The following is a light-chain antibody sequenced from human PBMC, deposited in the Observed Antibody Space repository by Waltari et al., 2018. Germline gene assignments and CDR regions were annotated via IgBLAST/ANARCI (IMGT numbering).Light chain of an antibody. CDR3: QQYNSYPWT. Sequence: DIQMTQSPSTLSASVGDRVTITSRASQSISSWLAWYQQKPGKGPKLLIYKACSLGSGVPSRFSGSGSGTEFTLTISSLQPDDFATYYCQQYNSYPWTFGQGTKVESK. CDR1: QSISSW. V-gene: IGKV1-5*03. CDR2: KAC. J-gene: IGKJ1*01.